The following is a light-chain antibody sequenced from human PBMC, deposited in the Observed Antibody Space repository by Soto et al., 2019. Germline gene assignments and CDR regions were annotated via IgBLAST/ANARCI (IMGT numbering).Light chain of an antibody. V-gene: IGKV3-11*01. Sequence: EIVLTQSPATLSLSPGERATLSCRASQSVSSNLAWFQQKPGQAPRLLIYDASNRATGIPARFSGSGSGTDFTLTISSLEPEGFAVYYCQQRSNWPPRSITFGQGTRLEIK. J-gene: IGKJ5*01. CDR3: QQRSNWPPRSIT. CDR2: DAS. CDR1: QSVSSN.